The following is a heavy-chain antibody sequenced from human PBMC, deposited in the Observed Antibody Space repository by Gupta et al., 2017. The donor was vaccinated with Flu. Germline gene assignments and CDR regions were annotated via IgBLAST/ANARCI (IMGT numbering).Heavy chain of an antibody. J-gene: IGHJ3*01. Sequence: EAQLVESGGGLVKPGGSLSLSCTDSGLTFTHAWMTWVRQATGRGLEWVGRLKSNPDGGTSDYAIAVKGRFTISRDDSKNTLYLQMNSLKTGDTAVYYCTTDLSGGYAYDVWGQGTVVTVSS. CDR1: GLTFTHAW. V-gene: IGHV3-15*01. CDR2: LKSNPDGGTS. CDR3: TTDLSGGYAYDV. D-gene: IGHD2-15*01.